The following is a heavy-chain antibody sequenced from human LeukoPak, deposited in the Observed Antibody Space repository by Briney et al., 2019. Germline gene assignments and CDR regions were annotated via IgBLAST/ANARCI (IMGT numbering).Heavy chain of an antibody. D-gene: IGHD2-2*01. J-gene: IGHJ4*02. Sequence: GGSLRLSCAASGFTFSSYGMHWVRQAPGKGLEWVAVIKYDRSNKYYADSVKGRFTISRDNSKNTLYLQMNSLRAEDTAVYYCANQLTDCSSTSCPYYFDYWGQGTLVTVSS. CDR1: GFTFSSYG. V-gene: IGHV3-30*18. CDR3: ANQLTDCSSTSCPYYFDY. CDR2: IKYDRSNK.